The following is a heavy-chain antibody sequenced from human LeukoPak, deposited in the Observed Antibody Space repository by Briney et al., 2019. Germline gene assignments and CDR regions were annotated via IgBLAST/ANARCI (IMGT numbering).Heavy chain of an antibody. V-gene: IGHV1-58*01. J-gene: IGHJ6*02. D-gene: IGHD2-15*01. Sequence: PVKVSCKASGFTFTNSAVQWVRQARGQRLEWIGWIVVGSGNTNYAQKFQERVTITRDMSTSTAYMELSSLRSEDTAVYYCAAGHCSGGSCYPYYYSDMDVWGQGTTVTVSS. CDR1: GFTFTNSA. CDR2: IVVGSGNT. CDR3: AAGHCSGGSCYPYYYSDMDV.